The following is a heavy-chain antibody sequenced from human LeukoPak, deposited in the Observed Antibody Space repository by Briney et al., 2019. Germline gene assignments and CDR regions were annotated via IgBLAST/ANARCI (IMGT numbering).Heavy chain of an antibody. Sequence: GASVKVSCKASGFTFTSSAMQWLRQARGQRLEWIGWIVVGSGNTNYAQKFQERVTITRDMSTSTAYMELSSLRSEDTAVYYCAADKDPIWNGYYYWGQGTLVTVSS. CDR2: IVVGSGNT. J-gene: IGHJ4*02. D-gene: IGHD3-3*01. CDR3: AADKDPIWNGYYY. V-gene: IGHV1-58*02. CDR1: GFTFTSSA.